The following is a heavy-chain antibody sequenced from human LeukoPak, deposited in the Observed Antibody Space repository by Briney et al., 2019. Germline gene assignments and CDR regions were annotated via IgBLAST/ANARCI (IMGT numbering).Heavy chain of an antibody. V-gene: IGHV1-46*01. CDR3: ARASITMVRGASYYFDY. Sequence: ASVKVSCKASGYTFTSYYMHWVRHAPVQGLEWRGIINPSVGITSYAQKFQGRVTMTRDMSTSTVYMELSSLRSEDTAVYYCARASITMVRGASYYFDYWGQGTLAPVSS. J-gene: IGHJ4*02. CDR2: INPSVGIT. D-gene: IGHD3-10*01. CDR1: GYTFTSYY.